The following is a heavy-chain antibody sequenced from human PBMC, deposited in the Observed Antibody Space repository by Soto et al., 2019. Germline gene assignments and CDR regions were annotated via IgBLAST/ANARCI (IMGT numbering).Heavy chain of an antibody. CDR2: VIPIFGTA. V-gene: IGHV1-69*13. D-gene: IGHD6-19*01. J-gene: IGHJ6*02. CDR1: GGTFSSYA. CDR3: ARVALAVAGTNYYYYGMDV. Sequence: SVNVSCKASGGTFSSYAISWVRQAPGQGLEWMGGVIPIFGTANYAQKFQGRVTITADESTSTAYMELSSLRSEDTAVYYCARVALAVAGTNYYYYGMDVWGQGTTVTVSS.